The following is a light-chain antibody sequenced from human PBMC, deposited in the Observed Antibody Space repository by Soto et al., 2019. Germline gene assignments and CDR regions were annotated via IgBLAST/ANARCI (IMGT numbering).Light chain of an antibody. Sequence: EIVLTQSPATLSLSPGERATLSCRASQSVSSYLAWYQQKPGQAPRLLIYDASNRATGIPARFSGSGSGTYFTLTISILDPEDFADYYCQHRSNWPLTFGGGTQVEIK. J-gene: IGKJ4*01. V-gene: IGKV3-11*01. CDR1: QSVSSY. CDR2: DAS. CDR3: QHRSNWPLT.